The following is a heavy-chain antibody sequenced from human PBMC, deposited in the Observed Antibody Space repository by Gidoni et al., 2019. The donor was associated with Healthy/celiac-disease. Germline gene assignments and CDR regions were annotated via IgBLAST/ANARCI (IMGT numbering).Heavy chain of an antibody. V-gene: IGHV4-59*01. D-gene: IGHD6-19*01. CDR3: ARAGRLSSGWNHDY. J-gene: IGHJ4*02. CDR2: IYYSGST. CDR1: GGSISSYY. Sequence: QVQLQESGPGLVKPSETLSLTCTVSGGSISSYYWSWIRQPPGKGLEWIGYIYYSGSTNYNPSLKSRVTISVDTSKNQFSLKLSSVTAADTAVYYCARAGRLSSGWNHDYWGQGTLVTVSS.